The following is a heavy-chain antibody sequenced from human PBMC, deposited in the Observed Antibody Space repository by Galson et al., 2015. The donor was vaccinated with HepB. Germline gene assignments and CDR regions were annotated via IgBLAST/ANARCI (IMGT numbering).Heavy chain of an antibody. V-gene: IGHV3-66*01. CDR2: IFSGGET. D-gene: IGHD3-3*01. Sequence: SLRLSCAASEFSVGRYYMDWVRQAPGKGLEWVSVIFSGGETYYADSVKGRFTISRDISKNTLYLQMKRLRGEDTAVYYCARDTIYGLDVWGQGTTVIVSS. CDR3: ARDTIYGLDV. CDR1: EFSVGRYY. J-gene: IGHJ6*02.